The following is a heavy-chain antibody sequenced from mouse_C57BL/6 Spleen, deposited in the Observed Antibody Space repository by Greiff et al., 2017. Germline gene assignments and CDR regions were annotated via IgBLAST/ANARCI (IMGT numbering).Heavy chain of an antibody. CDR1: GYTFTGYW. Sequence: VQLQQSGAELMKPGASVKLSCKATGYTFTGYWIEWVKQRPGHGLEWIGEILPGSGSTTYNEKFKGKATFTADTSSNTAYMPLRSLTTEDSAIYYCARKGHTDAMDYWGQGTSVTVSS. CDR3: ARKGHTDAMDY. CDR2: ILPGSGST. V-gene: IGHV1-9*01. J-gene: IGHJ4*01.